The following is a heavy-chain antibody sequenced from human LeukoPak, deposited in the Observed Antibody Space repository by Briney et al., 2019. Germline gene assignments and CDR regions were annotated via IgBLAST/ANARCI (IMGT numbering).Heavy chain of an antibody. J-gene: IGHJ4*02. D-gene: IGHD1-26*01. Sequence: GGSLRLSCAAAGFTFSSYWIRWARQAPGKGLEWVANIKQDGSEKYYVDSVKGRSTISRDNAKNSLYLQMNSLRAEDTAVYYCASEGVGATFDYWGQGTLVTVSS. CDR3: ASEGVGATFDY. V-gene: IGHV3-7*01. CDR2: IKQDGSEK. CDR1: GFTFSSYW.